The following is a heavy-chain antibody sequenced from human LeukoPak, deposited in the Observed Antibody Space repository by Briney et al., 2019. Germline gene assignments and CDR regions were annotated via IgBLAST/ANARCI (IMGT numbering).Heavy chain of an antibody. CDR1: GFTFSSYA. D-gene: IGHD2-2*01. CDR3: AKTAAEDIVVVPAAMQWKYALDI. Sequence: GGSLRLSCAASGFTFSSYAMSWVRQDPGKGLEWVSAISGSGGSTYYADSVKGRFTISRDNSKNTLYLQMNSLIAEDTAVYYCAKTAAEDIVVVPAAMQWKYALDIWGQETMVTVSS. J-gene: IGHJ3*02. CDR2: ISGSGGST. V-gene: IGHV3-23*01.